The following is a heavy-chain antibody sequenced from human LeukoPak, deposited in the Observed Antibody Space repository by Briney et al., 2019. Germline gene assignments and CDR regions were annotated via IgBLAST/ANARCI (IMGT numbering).Heavy chain of an antibody. CDR1: GFTFSSYG. V-gene: IGHV3-33*01. CDR3: RHSGSYMGPDIDY. CDR2: IWYDDSNK. Sequence: GGSLRLSCAASGFTFSSYGMHWVRQAPGKGLEWVAVIWYDDSNKYYADSVKGRFTVSRDNSKNTLYLQMNSLRAEDTAVYYCRHSGSYMGPDIDYWGQGTLVTVSS. J-gene: IGHJ4*02. D-gene: IGHD1-26*01.